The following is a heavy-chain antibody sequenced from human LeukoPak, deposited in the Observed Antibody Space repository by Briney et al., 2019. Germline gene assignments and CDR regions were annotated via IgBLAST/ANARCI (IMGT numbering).Heavy chain of an antibody. D-gene: IGHD1-26*01. CDR2: IVVGSGNT. CDR1: GFTFTSSA. J-gene: IGHJ3*02. Sequence: GTSVKVSCKASGFTFTSSAVQWVRQARGQRLEWIGWIVVGSGNTNYAQKFQERVTITRDMSTSTAYMELSSLRSEDTAVYYCAADPGREWEFKGRVTVLAFDIWGQGTMVTVSS. V-gene: IGHV1-58*01. CDR3: AADPGREWEFKGRVTVLAFDI.